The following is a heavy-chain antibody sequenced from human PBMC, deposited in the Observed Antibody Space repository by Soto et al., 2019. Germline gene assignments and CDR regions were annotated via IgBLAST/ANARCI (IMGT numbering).Heavy chain of an antibody. J-gene: IGHJ6*02. CDR2: IYYSGST. CDR1: GGSISSSSYY. D-gene: IGHD6-13*01. Sequence: ETLSLTCTVSGGSISSSSYYWGWIRQPPGKGLEWIGSIYYSGSTYYNPSLKSRVTISVDTSKNQFSLKLSSVTAADTAVYYCATTGIAAAGTGENYYYYYGMDVWGQGTTVTVSS. CDR3: ATTGIAAAGTGENYYYYYGMDV. V-gene: IGHV4-39*01.